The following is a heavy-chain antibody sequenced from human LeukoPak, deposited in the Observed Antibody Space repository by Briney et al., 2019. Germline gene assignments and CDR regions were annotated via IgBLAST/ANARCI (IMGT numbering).Heavy chain of an antibody. D-gene: IGHD4-23*01. CDR3: ARIDYGGNAYYFDY. J-gene: IGHJ4*01. Sequence: SQTLSLTCTVSGGSNSSGDYYWSWVRQPPGKGLEWIGYIYNSGNTYYNPSLMSRLTISVDLSKNQFSLSLSSVTAADTAVYYCARIDYGGNAYYFDYWGHGTLVTVSP. CDR2: IYNSGNT. CDR1: GGSNSSGDYY. V-gene: IGHV4-30-4*01.